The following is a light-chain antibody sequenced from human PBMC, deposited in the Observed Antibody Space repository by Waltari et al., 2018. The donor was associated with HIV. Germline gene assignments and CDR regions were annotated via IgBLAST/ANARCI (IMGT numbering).Light chain of an antibody. J-gene: IGLJ1*01. Sequence: QSVLTQPPSASWTPGQRVTISLSGTSPNIVSNTVNWYQQLPGTAPKHLIYSNNQRPSGVPDRFSGSKSGTSASLAISGLQSEDEADYYCAAWDYSLNGLGVFGTGTKVTVL. CDR1: SPNIVSNT. CDR3: AAWDYSLNGLGV. CDR2: SNN. V-gene: IGLV1-44*01.